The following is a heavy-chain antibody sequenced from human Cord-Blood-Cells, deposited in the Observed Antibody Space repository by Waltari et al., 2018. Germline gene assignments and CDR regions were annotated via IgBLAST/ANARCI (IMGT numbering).Heavy chain of an antibody. CDR2: FDPEDGET. CDR3: ATDPSKRNWNYDY. CDR1: GSTLTELS. V-gene: IGHV1-24*01. D-gene: IGHD1-7*01. Sequence: QVPLVPSGDEVKQPGASVQFSCKVSGSTLTELSFHCVRQAPGKGLEWMGGFDPEDGETIYAQKFQGRVTMTEDTSTDTAYMERSSLRSEDTAVYYCATDPSKRNWNYDYWGQGTLVTVSS. J-gene: IGHJ4*02.